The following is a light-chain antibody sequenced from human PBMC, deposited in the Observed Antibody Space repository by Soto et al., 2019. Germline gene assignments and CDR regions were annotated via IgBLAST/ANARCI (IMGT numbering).Light chain of an antibody. J-gene: IGLJ1*01. CDR2: DVS. CDR3: SSYTSSRTRV. V-gene: IGLV2-14*01. Sequence: QSALTQPASVSGSPGQSITISCPGTSSDVGGYNYVSWYQQHPGKAPKLMIYDVSNRPSGVSNRFSGSKSGNTASLTISGLQAEDEADYYCSSYTSSRTRVFGTGTKLTVL. CDR1: SSDVGGYNY.